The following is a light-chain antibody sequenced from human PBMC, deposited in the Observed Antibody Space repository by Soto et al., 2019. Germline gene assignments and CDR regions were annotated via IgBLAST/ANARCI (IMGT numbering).Light chain of an antibody. CDR1: QSVSSSY. CDR2: GAS. J-gene: IGKJ1*01. CDR3: QQYGSSRWT. V-gene: IGKV3-20*01. Sequence: EIVLTQSPGTLSLSPVERATLSFRASQSVSSSYLAWYQQKPGQAPRLLIYGASSRATGIPDRFSGSGSGTDFTLTISRLEPEDFAVYYCQQYGSSRWTCGQGTKGDIK.